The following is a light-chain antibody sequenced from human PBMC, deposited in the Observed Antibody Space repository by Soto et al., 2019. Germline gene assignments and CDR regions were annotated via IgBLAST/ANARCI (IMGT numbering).Light chain of an antibody. CDR1: QSVSSSY. J-gene: IGKJ1*01. CDR3: QQYGTSPWT. V-gene: IGKV3-20*01. Sequence: EIVLTQSPGTLSLSPGDRATLSCRARQSVSSSYLAWYQQKPGQAPRLLIYAASSRATGLPDRFSGSGSGTDFTLTISRLEPEDFAVYYCQQYGTSPWTFGQGTKVDIK. CDR2: AAS.